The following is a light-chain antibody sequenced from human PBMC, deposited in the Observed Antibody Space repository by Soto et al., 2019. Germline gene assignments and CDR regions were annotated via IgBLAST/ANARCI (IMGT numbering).Light chain of an antibody. CDR2: EVS. CDR1: SSDVGGYNY. Sequence: SALTQPASVSGSPGQSITISCTGTSSDVGGYNYVSWYQQHPGKAPKLVIYEVSKRPSGVPDRFSGSKSGNTASLTVSGLQAEDEADYYCSSYAGSNNFDVFGTGTKVTVL. CDR3: SSYAGSNNFDV. J-gene: IGLJ1*01. V-gene: IGLV2-8*01.